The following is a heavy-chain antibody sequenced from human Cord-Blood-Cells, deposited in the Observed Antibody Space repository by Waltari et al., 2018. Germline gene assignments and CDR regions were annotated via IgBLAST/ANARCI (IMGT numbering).Heavy chain of an antibody. CDR3: ARSWNDNWFDP. D-gene: IGHD1-1*01. Sequence: QVQLVQSGAEVKKPGSSVQVSCKASGGTVTSYALCWVRQAPGQGPEWMGGIIPIFGTATYAQKFQGRVTITADESTSTAYMELSSLRSEDTAVYYCARSWNDNWFDPWGQGTLVTVSS. CDR2: IIPIFGTA. J-gene: IGHJ5*02. CDR1: GGTVTSYA. V-gene: IGHV1-69*01.